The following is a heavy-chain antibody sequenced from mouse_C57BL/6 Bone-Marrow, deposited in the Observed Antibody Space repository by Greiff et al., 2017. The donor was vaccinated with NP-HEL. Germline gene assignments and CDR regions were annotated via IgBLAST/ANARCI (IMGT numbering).Heavy chain of an antibody. J-gene: IGHJ2*01. Sequence: VQLKQPGAELVRPGSSVKLSCKASGYTFTSYWMHWVKQRPIQGLEWIGNIDPSDSETHYNQKFKDKATLTVDKSSSTAYMQLCSLTSEDSAVYYCARGGIYDGYYTGDFDYWGQGTTLTVSS. CDR1: GYTFTSYW. D-gene: IGHD2-3*01. V-gene: IGHV1-52*01. CDR3: ARGGIYDGYYTGDFDY. CDR2: IDPSDSET.